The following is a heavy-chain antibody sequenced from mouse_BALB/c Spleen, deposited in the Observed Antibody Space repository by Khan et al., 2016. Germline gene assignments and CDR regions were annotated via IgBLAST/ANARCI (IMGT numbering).Heavy chain of an antibody. J-gene: IGHJ3*01. V-gene: IGHV3-1*02. D-gene: IGHD1-1*01. Sequence: EVQLQESGPDLVKPSQSLSLTCTVTGFSITSDYSWHWIRQFPGNKLEWMGYIHYSGSTNYNPSLKSRISITRDTSKNHFFLQLNSVTTEDPATFYCARYYYGGAPWFAYWGQGTLVTVSA. CDR3: ARYYYGGAPWFAY. CDR1: GFSITSDYS. CDR2: IHYSGST.